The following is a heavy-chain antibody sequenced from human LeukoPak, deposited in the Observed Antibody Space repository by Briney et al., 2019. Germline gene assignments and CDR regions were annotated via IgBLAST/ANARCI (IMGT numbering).Heavy chain of an antibody. CDR3: ARDELGQQLAK. Sequence: SETLSLTCTVSGGSISSYYWSWIRQPAGKGLEWIGRIYTSGSTNYNPSLRSRLAMSVDTSKNRFSPKLSSVTAADTAVYYCARDELGQQLAKWGQGTPVTVSS. V-gene: IGHV4-4*07. D-gene: IGHD6-13*01. CDR1: GGSISSYY. J-gene: IGHJ4*02. CDR2: IYTSGST.